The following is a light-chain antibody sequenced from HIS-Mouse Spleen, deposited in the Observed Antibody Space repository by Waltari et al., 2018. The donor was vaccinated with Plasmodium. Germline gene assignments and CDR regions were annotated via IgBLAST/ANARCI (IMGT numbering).Light chain of an antibody. CDR3: QAWDSSTWV. CDR1: KLGDKY. J-gene: IGLJ3*02. V-gene: IGLV3-1*01. CDR2: QDS. Sequence: SYELTQPPSVSVSPGQTASITCSGDKLGDKYACWYQQKPGQSPVLVIYQDSKRPSGFTERFAGSNSGNTATLTISGTQAMDEADYYCQAWDSSTWVFGGGTKLTVL.